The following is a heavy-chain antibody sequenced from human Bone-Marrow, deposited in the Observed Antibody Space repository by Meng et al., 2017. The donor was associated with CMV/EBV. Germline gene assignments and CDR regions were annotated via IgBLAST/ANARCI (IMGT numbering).Heavy chain of an antibody. CDR2: INEDGSEK. CDR1: GFSISNYW. J-gene: IGHJ4*02. V-gene: IGHV3-7*01. D-gene: IGHD2-2*01. CDR3: AKVREYCSSTSCYGGLLDY. Sequence: GESLKISCVVSGFSISNYWMSWVRQAPGKGLEWVANINEDGSEKFYVDSVRGRFTISRDKARNSLYLQMDSLRAEDTALYYCAKVREYCSSTSCYGGLLDYWGQGTLVTVSS.